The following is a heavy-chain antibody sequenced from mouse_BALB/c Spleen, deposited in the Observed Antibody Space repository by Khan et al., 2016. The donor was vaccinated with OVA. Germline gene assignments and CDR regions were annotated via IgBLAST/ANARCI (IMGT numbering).Heavy chain of an antibody. CDR2: ISSGGSYT. CDR1: GFTFSSYA. J-gene: IGHJ4*01. V-gene: IGHV5-9-1*01. Sequence: EVMLVESGGGLVKPGGSLTLSCAASGFTFSSYAMSWVLQTPEKRLEWVATISSGGSYTYYPDSVKGRFTISRDNAKNNLYLQMSSLTSEDTATLYCAMQDMYAMDYWGQENSVTVAS. CDR3: AMQDMYAMDY. D-gene: IGHD3-3*01.